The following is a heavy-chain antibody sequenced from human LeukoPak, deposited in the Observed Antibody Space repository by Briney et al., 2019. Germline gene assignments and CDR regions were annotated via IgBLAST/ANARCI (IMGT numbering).Heavy chain of an antibody. Sequence: GGSLRLSCAASGFTVSSNYMSWVRQAPGKGLEWVSVIYSGGSTYYADSVKGRFTISRDNSKNTLYLQMNSLRAEDTAVYYCARTYAGYSSGWYEDYWGQGTLVTVSS. J-gene: IGHJ4*02. CDR1: GFTVSSNY. V-gene: IGHV3-53*01. CDR3: ARTYAGYSSGWYEDY. D-gene: IGHD6-19*01. CDR2: IYSGGST.